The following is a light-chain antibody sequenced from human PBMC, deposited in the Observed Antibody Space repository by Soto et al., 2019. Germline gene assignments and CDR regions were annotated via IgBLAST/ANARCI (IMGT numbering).Light chain of an antibody. J-gene: IGKJ4*01. CDR1: QGIGVY. V-gene: IGKV1-27*01. CDR2: AAS. Sequence: DIQMTQSPSSLSASLGDRVTITCRASQGIGVYLAWFQQKPGKVPKLLIYAASTLQSGVPSRFSGIGSGTDFTLTISSLQPEDFATYYCQKYNSAPLTFGGGTKVDIK. CDR3: QKYNSAPLT.